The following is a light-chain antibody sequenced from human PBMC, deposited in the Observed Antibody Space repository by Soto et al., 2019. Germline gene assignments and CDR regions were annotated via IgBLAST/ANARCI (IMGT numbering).Light chain of an antibody. Sequence: DIQMTQSPSSLSASVGDRVTIPCRASQVINKNLDWYQQKPGKVPKVLIYAASTLQSGVPSRFSGSGSGTDFTLTISSLQTEDVATYYCQKYNSAPLTFGGGTKVEIK. V-gene: IGKV1-27*01. CDR2: AAS. J-gene: IGKJ4*01. CDR1: QVINKN. CDR3: QKYNSAPLT.